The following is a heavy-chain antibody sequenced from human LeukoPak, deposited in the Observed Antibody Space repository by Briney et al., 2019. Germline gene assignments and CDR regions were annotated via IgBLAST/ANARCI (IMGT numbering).Heavy chain of an antibody. Sequence: SETLSLTCSVSGGSISSGDYFWTWIRRPPGKGLEYIGYIYYSGTTYYNPSLKSRITMSVDMSASQFSLRLTSVSAADTAVYYCTRAYWIGFHFDSWGQGILVSVSS. CDR2: IYYSGTT. CDR1: GGSISSGDYF. J-gene: IGHJ4*02. V-gene: IGHV4-30-4*01. D-gene: IGHD3-3*01. CDR3: TRAYWIGFHFDS.